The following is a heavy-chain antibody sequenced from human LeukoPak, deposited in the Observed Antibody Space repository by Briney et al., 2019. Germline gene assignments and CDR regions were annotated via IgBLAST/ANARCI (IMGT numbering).Heavy chain of an antibody. CDR3: AREGCSGGSCYFDY. Sequence: ASVKVSCKASEYTFTGYYMHWVRQAPGQGLEWMGWINPNSGGTNYAQKFQGRVTMTRDTSISTAYMELSRLRSDDTAVYYCAREGCSGGSCYFDYWGQGTLVTVSS. D-gene: IGHD2-15*01. J-gene: IGHJ4*02. V-gene: IGHV1-2*02. CDR2: INPNSGGT. CDR1: EYTFTGYY.